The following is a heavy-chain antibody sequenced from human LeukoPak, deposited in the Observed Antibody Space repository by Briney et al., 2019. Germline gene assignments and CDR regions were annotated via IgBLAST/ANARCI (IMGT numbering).Heavy chain of an antibody. CDR3: ARGEWSSSFHDY. CDR1: GFAFSSYW. J-gene: IGHJ4*02. Sequence: GGSLRLSCEASGFAFSSYWASWVRQAPGKGLEWVANINQDGNSQNYVDSVRGRFTISKDNAKNSVYLQMNSLRAEDTAVYYCARGEWSSSFHDYWGQGTLVTVSS. CDR2: INQDGNSQ. D-gene: IGHD6-6*01. V-gene: IGHV3-7*01.